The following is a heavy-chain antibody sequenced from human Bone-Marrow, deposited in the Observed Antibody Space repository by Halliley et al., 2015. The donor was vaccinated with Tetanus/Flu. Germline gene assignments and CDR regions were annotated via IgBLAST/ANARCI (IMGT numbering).Heavy chain of an antibody. V-gene: IGHV6-1*01. J-gene: IGHJ4*02. CDR2: TYHRSQWYR. CDR3: ARDPEGPETYFDL. Sequence: ARTYHRSQWYRNYAESVKSRIIINPDTSKNQFSLQLNSVIPDDTAVYYCARDPEGPETYFDLWGQGTQVTVSS.